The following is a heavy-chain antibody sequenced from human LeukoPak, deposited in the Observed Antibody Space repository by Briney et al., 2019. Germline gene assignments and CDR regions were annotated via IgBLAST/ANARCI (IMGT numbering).Heavy chain of an antibody. Sequence: SETLSLTCAVSGYSISSGYYWGWIRQPPGKGLEWIGSIYYSGSTYYNPSLKSRVTISVDTSKNQFSLKLSSGTAADTAVYYCARRNYGGAAFDYWGQGTLVTVSS. D-gene: IGHD3-16*01. CDR1: GYSISSGYY. V-gene: IGHV4-38-2*01. J-gene: IGHJ4*02. CDR3: ARRNYGGAAFDY. CDR2: IYYSGST.